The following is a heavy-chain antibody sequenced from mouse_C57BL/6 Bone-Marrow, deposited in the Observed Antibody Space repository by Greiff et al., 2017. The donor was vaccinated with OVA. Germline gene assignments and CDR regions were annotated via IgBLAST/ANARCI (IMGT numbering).Heavy chain of an antibody. CDR3: ARHRYFDY. J-gene: IGHJ2*01. CDR1: GFTFSDYY. V-gene: IGHV5-12*01. CDR2: ISNGGGRT. Sequence: DVKLQESGGGLVQPGGSLKLSCAASGFTFSDYYMYWVRQTPEQRLEWVAYISNGGGRTDYTDTVKGRFTISRDNAKNTLYLQMSRLKSEDTAMYYCARHRYFDYWGQGTTLTVSS.